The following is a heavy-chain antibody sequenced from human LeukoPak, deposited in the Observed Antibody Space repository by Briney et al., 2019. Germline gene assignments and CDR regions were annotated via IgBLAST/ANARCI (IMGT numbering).Heavy chain of an antibody. CDR2: ISAYNGNT. Sequence: ASVKVSCKASGYTFTSYGISWVRQAPGQGLEWMGWISAYNGNTNYAQKLQGRVTMTTDTSTSTAYMELSSLRSEDTAVYYCARYSNYYDTPYYFDYWGQGTLVTVSS. J-gene: IGHJ4*02. CDR1: GYTFTSYG. D-gene: IGHD3-22*01. V-gene: IGHV1-18*04. CDR3: ARYSNYYDTPYYFDY.